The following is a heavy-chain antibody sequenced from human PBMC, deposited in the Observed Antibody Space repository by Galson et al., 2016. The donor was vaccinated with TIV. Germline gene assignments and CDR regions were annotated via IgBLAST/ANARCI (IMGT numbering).Heavy chain of an antibody. D-gene: IGHD2-21*02. J-gene: IGHJ4*02. Sequence: SLRLSCEASGFTFSSYGMHWVRQAPGKGLEWVAFLRYDGSNKYYGDSVKGRFTISRDNSKNTLYLQMNSLRAEDTAVYYCTKDSSVSVVVTAKGFDYRGQGTLVTVSS. CDR3: TKDSSVSVVVTAKGFDY. V-gene: IGHV3-30*02. CDR2: LRYDGSNK. CDR1: GFTFSSYG.